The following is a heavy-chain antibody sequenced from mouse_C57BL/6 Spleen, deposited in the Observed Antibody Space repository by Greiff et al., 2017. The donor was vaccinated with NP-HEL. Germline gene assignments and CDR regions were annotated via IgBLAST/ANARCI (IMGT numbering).Heavy chain of an antibody. V-gene: IGHV1-72*01. D-gene: IGHD2-1*01. CDR1: GYTFTSYW. CDR3: ARSLYGNYYFDY. J-gene: IGHJ2*01. Sequence: QVQLQQPGAELVKPGASVKLSCKASGYTFTSYWTHWVKQRPGRGLEWIGRIDPNSGGTKYNETFKSKATLTVYKPASTAYMQLSSLTSEDSAVYICARSLYGNYYFDYWGQGTTLTVSS. CDR2: IDPNSGGT.